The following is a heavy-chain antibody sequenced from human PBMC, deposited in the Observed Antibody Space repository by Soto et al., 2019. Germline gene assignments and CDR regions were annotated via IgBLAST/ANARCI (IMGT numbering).Heavy chain of an antibody. J-gene: IGHJ3*02. CDR3: AADRYCSSNTCPGAFDI. Sequence: EVQLLESGGDLAEPGGSLRLSCAASGFAFTHVWMTWVRQAPGRGLEWVGRIKRKIDGETTNYAAPVKGRFTISRDDSKNTLYLQMNSPKTDDSAVYYCAADRYCSSNTCPGAFDIWGQGTTV. V-gene: IGHV3-15*01. D-gene: IGHD2-2*01. CDR1: GFAFTHVW. CDR2: IKRKIDGETT.